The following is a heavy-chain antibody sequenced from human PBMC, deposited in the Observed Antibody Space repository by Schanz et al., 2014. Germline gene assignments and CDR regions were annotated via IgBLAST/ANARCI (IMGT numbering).Heavy chain of an antibody. CDR1: GFNVSGNF. Sequence: EVQLVESGGGLIQPWGSLRLSCAASGFNVSGNFMSWVRQAPGKGLEWVSAISGSGGDTYYADSVKGRFTISRDNSKNTLYLQMNSLRAEDTAVYFCASLIGTTSAHFYGMDVWGQGTTVTVSS. CDR2: ISGSGGDT. J-gene: IGHJ6*02. CDR3: ASLIGTTSAHFYGMDV. V-gene: IGHV3-23*04. D-gene: IGHD1-7*01.